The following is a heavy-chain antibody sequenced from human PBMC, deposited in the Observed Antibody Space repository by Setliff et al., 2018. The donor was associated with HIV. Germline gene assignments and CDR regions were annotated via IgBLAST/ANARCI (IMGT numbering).Heavy chain of an antibody. CDR3: TRGGSMTTLTT. Sequence: SETLSLTCTVSGDSISSGLNYWTWIRQHPGKDLEWIGYIFYTGTTYYNPSLKSRVTISVDTSKNQFSLRLGSVTAADTAVYYCTRGGSMTTLTTWGQGTLVTVSS. J-gene: IGHJ4*02. CDR2: IFYTGTT. CDR1: GDSISSGLNY. V-gene: IGHV4-31*03. D-gene: IGHD4-4*01.